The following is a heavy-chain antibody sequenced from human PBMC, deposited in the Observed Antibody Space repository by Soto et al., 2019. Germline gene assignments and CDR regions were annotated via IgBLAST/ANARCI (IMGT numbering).Heavy chain of an antibody. Sequence: QVQLVESGGGVVQPGRSLRLSCAASGFTFSSYGMHWVRQAPGKGLEWVAVIWYDGSNKYYADSVKGRFTISRDNSKNTLYLQMNSLSAEDTAVYYCASGGGRGYSGYGVHYWGQGTLVTVSS. D-gene: IGHD5-12*01. J-gene: IGHJ4*02. CDR1: GFTFSSYG. CDR3: ASGGGRGYSGYGVHY. CDR2: IWYDGSNK. V-gene: IGHV3-33*01.